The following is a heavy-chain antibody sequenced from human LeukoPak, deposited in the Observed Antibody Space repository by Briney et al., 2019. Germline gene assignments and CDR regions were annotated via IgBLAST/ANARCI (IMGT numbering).Heavy chain of an antibody. J-gene: IGHJ4*02. Sequence: GGSLRLSCAASGFTFSSLSMNWVRQAPGKGLGWVSSISSSSSYIYYADSVKGRFTISRDNAKNSLYLQMNSLRAEDTAVYYCARVGYCSGGSCYYFDYWGQGTLVTVSS. CDR3: ARVGYCSGGSCYYFDY. CDR2: ISSSSSYI. V-gene: IGHV3-21*01. D-gene: IGHD2-15*01. CDR1: GFTFSSLS.